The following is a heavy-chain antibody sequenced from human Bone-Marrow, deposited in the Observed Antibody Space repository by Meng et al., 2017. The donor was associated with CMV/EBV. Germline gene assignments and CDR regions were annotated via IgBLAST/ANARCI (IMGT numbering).Heavy chain of an antibody. J-gene: IGHJ4*02. Sequence: GHFSRYAISWVRPAPGQGIEWMGRIHPILGTGNYGQKFQGRVKVTADESTSTAYMELSSLRSEDTAVYYCARDFNYDSSGYYFGGVWGQGTLVTVSS. CDR3: ARDFNYDSSGYYFGGV. CDR1: GHFSRYA. V-gene: IGHV1-69*11. CDR2: IHPILGTG. D-gene: IGHD3-22*01.